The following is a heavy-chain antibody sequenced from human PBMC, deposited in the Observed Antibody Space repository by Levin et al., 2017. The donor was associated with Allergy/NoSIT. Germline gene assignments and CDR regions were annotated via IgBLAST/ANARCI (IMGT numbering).Heavy chain of an antibody. D-gene: IGHD6-19*01. J-gene: IGHJ4*02. CDR1: GFTFSNYA. CDR2: FTGRGGST. V-gene: IGHV3-23*01. Sequence: ETLSLTCAGSGFTFSNYAMTWVRRAPGKGLEWVSTFTGRGGSTHYDSVKGRFTISRDNSKNMLYLQMNSLRADDTALYYCAKEKDSSGWYVDFWGQGTLVTVSS. CDR3: AKEKDSSGWYVDF.